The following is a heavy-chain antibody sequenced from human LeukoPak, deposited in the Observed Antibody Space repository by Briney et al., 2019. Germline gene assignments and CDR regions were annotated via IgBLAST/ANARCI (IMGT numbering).Heavy chain of an antibody. Sequence: PGESLKISCKASGYTFNSYWIGWVRQMPGKGLECMGIVYPHDSDTRYSPSFQGQVTISADKSTSTTYLQWSSLKASDTAMYYCARAPGALWSEIYYDYWGQGTLVTVSS. CDR1: GYTFNSYW. J-gene: IGHJ4*02. CDR2: VYPHDSDT. CDR3: ARAPGALWSEIYYDY. D-gene: IGHD3-10*01. V-gene: IGHV5-51*01.